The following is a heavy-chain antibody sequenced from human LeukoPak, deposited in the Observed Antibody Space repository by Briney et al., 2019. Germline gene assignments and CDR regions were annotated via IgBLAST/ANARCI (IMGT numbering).Heavy chain of an antibody. CDR3: ARAGYGSGSFGSAWGMDV. V-gene: IGHV3-74*01. D-gene: IGHD3-10*01. J-gene: IGHJ6*02. CDR1: GFTFSSYG. Sequence: GGSLRLSCAASGFTFSSYGMHWVRQAPGKGLVWVSRINSDGSSTSYADSVKGRFTISRDNAKNTLYLQMNSLRAEDTAVCYCARAGYGSGSFGSAWGMDVWGQGTTVTVSS. CDR2: INSDGSST.